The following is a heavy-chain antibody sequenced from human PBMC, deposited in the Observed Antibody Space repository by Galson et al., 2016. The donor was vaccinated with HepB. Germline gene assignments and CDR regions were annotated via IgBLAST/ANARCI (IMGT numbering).Heavy chain of an antibody. CDR1: GFTFSSYA. D-gene: IGHD4-23*01. V-gene: IGHV3-30*04. CDR2: ISYDGNNK. Sequence: SLRLSCAASGFTFSSYAIHWVRQAPGKGLEWVAVISYDGNNKYYADSVKGRFTISRDNSKKTLYLQMNSLRAEDTAVYYCARPPRGGYGGNSLLRYYGMDVWGQGTTVTVSS. CDR3: ARPPRGGYGGNSLLRYYGMDV. J-gene: IGHJ6*02.